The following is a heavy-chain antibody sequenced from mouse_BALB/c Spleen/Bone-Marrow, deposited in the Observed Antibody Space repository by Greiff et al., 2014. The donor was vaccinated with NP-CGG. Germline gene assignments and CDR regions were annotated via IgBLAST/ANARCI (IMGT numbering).Heavy chain of an antibody. CDR2: FDPFNDGT. V-gene: IGHV1S135*01. CDR1: GYLFTSYY. J-gene: IGHJ4*01. Sequence: EVQLQQSGPELMKPGASVKISCKASGYLFTSYYMHWVKQSHGESLEWIGYFDPFNDGTSYNQEFKGKATLTVDKSSSTAYMHLSSLTSEDSAVYFCARSYDGYPYAMNYWGQGTSVTVSS. CDR3: ARSYDGYPYAMNY. D-gene: IGHD2-3*01.